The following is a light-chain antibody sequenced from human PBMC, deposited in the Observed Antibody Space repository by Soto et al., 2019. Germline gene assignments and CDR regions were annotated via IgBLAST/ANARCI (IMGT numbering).Light chain of an antibody. V-gene: IGKV1-5*03. J-gene: IGKJ4*01. Sequence: DIQMTQSPSTLSASVGDRVPITCRASQSISSWLAWYQQKPGKAPKFLIYKASILETGVPSRFSGTGSGTEFTLIISSLQPDDVATYHCQQYSTYPLTFGGGTKVDIK. CDR3: QQYSTYPLT. CDR1: QSISSW. CDR2: KAS.